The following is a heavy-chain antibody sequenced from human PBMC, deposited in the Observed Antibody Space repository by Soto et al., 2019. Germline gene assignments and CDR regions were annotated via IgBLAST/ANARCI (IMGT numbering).Heavy chain of an antibody. CDR3: VTTDYGFFGDDDFDL. V-gene: IGHV3-21*01. D-gene: IGHD3-10*01. J-gene: IGHJ4*02. Sequence: GGSLRLSCAASGFSFSEYTMNWVRQAPGKGLEWVSSISRSSAYIYYAGSLKGRFTVSRDNAKNSLYLQMNSLRAEDTAVYYCVTTDYGFFGDDDFDLWGQGTLVTVSS. CDR2: ISRSSAYI. CDR1: GFSFSEYT.